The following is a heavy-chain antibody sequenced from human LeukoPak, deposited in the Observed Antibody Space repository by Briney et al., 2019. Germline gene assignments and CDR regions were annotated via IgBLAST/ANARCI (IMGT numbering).Heavy chain of an antibody. Sequence: GGSLRLSCAASGFTFSSYRMHWVRQAPGKGLVWVSRINSDGSTTSYADSVKGRFTISRDNAKNTLYLQMNTLRAEDTAVYYCARVESSGWYFDPWGQGTLVTVSS. D-gene: IGHD6-19*01. CDR3: ARVESSGWYFDP. V-gene: IGHV3-74*01. CDR1: GFTFSSYR. CDR2: INSDGSTT. J-gene: IGHJ5*02.